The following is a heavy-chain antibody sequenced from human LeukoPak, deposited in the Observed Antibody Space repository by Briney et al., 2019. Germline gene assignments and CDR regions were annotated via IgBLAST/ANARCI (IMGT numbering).Heavy chain of an antibody. V-gene: IGHV1-69*05. Sequence: ASVKVSCKASGGTFSSYAISWVRQAPGQGLEWMGGIIPIFGTANYAQKFQGRVTITTDESTSTAYMELSSLRSEDTAVYYCASALVSGSPVGANPGYFDYWGQGTLVTVSS. J-gene: IGHJ4*02. CDR2: IIPIFGTA. CDR3: ASALVSGSPVGANPGYFDY. CDR1: GGTFSSYA. D-gene: IGHD1-26*01.